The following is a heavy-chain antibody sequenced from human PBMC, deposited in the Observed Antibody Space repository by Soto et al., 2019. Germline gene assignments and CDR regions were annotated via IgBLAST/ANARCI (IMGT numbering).Heavy chain of an antibody. CDR3: GKDRGVLGGAMDV. J-gene: IGHJ6*04. CDR2: ISYDGSNR. V-gene: IGHV3-30*18. CDR1: RFTFSNYG. Sequence: ESGGGVVQPGRSLRLSCAASRFTFSNYGMHWVRQAPGKGLEWVAVISYDGSNRYFADSVKGRFTISRDNSKNTLYLQMNSLRTEGTAVYYCGKDRGVLGGAMDVWGKGTTVTVSS. D-gene: IGHD3-10*01.